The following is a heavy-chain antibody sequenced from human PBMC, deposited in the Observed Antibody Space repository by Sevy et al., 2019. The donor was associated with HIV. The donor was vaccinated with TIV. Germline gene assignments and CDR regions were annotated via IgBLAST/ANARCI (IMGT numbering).Heavy chain of an antibody. CDR3: ARVEMATSDSRAGGASDY. Sequence: ASVKVSCKASGYTFTGYYMHWVRQAPGQGLEWMGRINPNSGGTNYAQKFQGRVTMTRDTSISTAYMELSRLRSDDTAVYYCARVEMATSDSRAGGASDYWGQGTLVTVSS. CDR2: INPNSGGT. CDR1: GYTFTGYY. V-gene: IGHV1-2*06. J-gene: IGHJ4*02. D-gene: IGHD3-16*01.